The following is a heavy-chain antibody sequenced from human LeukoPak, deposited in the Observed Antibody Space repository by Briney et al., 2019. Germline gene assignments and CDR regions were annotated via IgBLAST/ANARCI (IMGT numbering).Heavy chain of an antibody. V-gene: IGHV3-53*01. J-gene: IGHJ5*02. Sequence: GGSLRLSCAASGFTVSSNYMSWVRQAPGKGLEWVSVIYSGGSTYYADSVKGRFTISRDNSKNTLYLQMNSLRAEDTAVYYCARYLPTVVTLRGFDPWGQGTLVTVSS. CDR3: ARYLPTVVTLRGFDP. CDR1: GFTVSSNY. D-gene: IGHD4-23*01. CDR2: IYSGGST.